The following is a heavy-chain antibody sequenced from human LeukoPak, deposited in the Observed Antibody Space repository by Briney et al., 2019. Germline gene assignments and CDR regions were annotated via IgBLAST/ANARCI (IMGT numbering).Heavy chain of an antibody. J-gene: IGHJ3*02. CDR1: GVSISSGGYY. CDR3: ARDLSEENYGGNSVANAFYI. Sequence: SQTLFLTCTVSGVSISSGGYYWSWLRQHPGKGREGTGYIDYRESTYYSSSLKRRVTITVATSKNQFFRKLSSVAAADTAVYYCARDLSEENYGGNSVANAFYIWGQGTMVTVSS. V-gene: IGHV4-31*03. CDR2: IDYREST. D-gene: IGHD4-23*01.